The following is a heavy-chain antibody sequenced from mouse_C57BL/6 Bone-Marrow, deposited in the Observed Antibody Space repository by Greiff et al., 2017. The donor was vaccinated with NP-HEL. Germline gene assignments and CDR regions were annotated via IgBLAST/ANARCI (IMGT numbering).Heavy chain of an antibody. V-gene: IGHV1-5*01. D-gene: IGHD2-2*01. CDR1: GYTFTSYW. J-gene: IGHJ3*01. CDR2: IYPGNSAP. CDR3: TEEGYDWFAY. Sequence: EVQLQQSGTVLARPGASVKMSCETSGYTFTSYWMHWVKPRPGQGLAWIGAIYPGNSAPSYNQKFKGTAKLTAVTSASTAYMELSSLTNEDSAVHYCTEEGYDWFAYWGQGTLVTVSA.